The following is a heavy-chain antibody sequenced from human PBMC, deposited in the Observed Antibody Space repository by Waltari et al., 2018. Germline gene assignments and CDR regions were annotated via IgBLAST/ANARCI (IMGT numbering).Heavy chain of an antibody. V-gene: IGHV3-33*01. CDR2: IWYDGSNK. CDR3: ARQYIPENWFDP. Sequence: VPLVEAGGGVVQPAQTLRTSCALSQCTSSSCGMHWVRQAPGKGLGWVAVIWYDGSNKYYADSVKGRFTISRDNSKNTLYLQMNSLKAEDTAVYYCARQYIPENWFDPWGQGTLVTVSS. CDR1: QCTSSSCG. D-gene: IGHD2-21*01. J-gene: IGHJ5*02.